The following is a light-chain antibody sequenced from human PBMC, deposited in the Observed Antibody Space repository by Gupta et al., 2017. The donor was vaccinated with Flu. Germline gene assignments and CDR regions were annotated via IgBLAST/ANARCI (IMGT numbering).Light chain of an antibody. V-gene: IGLV1-44*01. CDR2: TND. CDR3: ASWDDSLNAYV. Sequence: SVLAQPPSASGTPGQSITISCSGSISNIGRNSVSWYQQLPGTAPKLLIFTNDQRPSGVPDRFSGSKSGASASLAISGLHFEDEADYYCASWDDSLNAYVFGTGTDVTVL. J-gene: IGLJ1*01. CDR1: ISNIGRNS.